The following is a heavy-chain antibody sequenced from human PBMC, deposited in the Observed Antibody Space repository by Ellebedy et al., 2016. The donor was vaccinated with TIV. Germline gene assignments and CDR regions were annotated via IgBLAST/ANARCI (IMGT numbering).Heavy chain of an antibody. J-gene: IGHJ5*02. CDR2: INPNSGGT. CDR3: ARDAGYCSGGSCSGWFDP. D-gene: IGHD2-15*01. Sequence: AASVKVSCKASGGTFSSYAISWVRQAPGQGLEWMGWINPNSGGTNYAQKFQGWVTMTRDTSISTAYMELSRLRSDDTAVYYCARDAGYCSGGSCSGWFDPWGQGTLVTVSS. CDR1: GGTFSSYA. V-gene: IGHV1-2*04.